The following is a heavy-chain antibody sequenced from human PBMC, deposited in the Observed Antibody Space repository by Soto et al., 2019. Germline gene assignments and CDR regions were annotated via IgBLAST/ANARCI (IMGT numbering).Heavy chain of an antibody. Sequence: SETLSLTCTVSGDSIGSSRYYWVWVRRPPGKGLEGVGTIYYSGTTYYNPSLKTRLTMSVDTSKNQFSLQLTSMLPADTAVYYCARYYDTSQRPYFHHCGQGTLVTVS. CDR1: GDSIGSSRYY. CDR3: ARYYDTSQRPYFHH. J-gene: IGHJ1*01. V-gene: IGHV4-39*01. D-gene: IGHD3-22*01. CDR2: IYYSGTT.